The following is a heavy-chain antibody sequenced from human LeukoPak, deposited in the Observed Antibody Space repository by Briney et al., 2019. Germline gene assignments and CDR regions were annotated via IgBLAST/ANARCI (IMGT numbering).Heavy chain of an antibody. J-gene: IGHJ5*02. CDR1: GYTFTSYG. CDR3: ARALDCSGGSCYGSGNWFDP. CDR2: ISAYNGNT. D-gene: IGHD2-15*01. V-gene: IGHV1-18*01. Sequence: ASVKVSCKASGYTFTSYGISWVRQAPGQGLEWMGWISAYNGNTNYAQKLQGRVTMTTDTSTSTAYMELRSLRSDDTAVYYCARALDCSGGSCYGSGNWFDPWGQGTLVTVSS.